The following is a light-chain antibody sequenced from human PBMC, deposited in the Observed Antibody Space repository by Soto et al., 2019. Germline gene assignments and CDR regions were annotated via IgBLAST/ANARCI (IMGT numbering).Light chain of an antibody. J-gene: IGKJ1*01. CDR2: GAF. Sequence: EIVVTHSPGTLSLSPGERATLSCRASQSVRSSYIAWYQQKPGQAPRLLIYGAFSRASGVPDRFSGRGSGTDFTLTISRLEPEDIAVYYCQHYGTSPAWTFGQGTKVDIK. CDR1: QSVRSSY. V-gene: IGKV3-20*01. CDR3: QHYGTSPAWT.